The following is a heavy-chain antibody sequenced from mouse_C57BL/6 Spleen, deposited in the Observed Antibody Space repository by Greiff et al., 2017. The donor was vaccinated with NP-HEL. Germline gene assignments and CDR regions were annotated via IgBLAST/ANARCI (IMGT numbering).Heavy chain of an antibody. D-gene: IGHD2-4*01. Sequence: VQLQQPGAELVKPGASVKLSCKASGYTFTSYWMHWVKQRPGQGLEWIGMIHPNSGSTNYNEKFKSKATLTVDKSSSTAYMQLSSLTSEDSAVYYCARYYDYDGDFDYWGQGTTLTVSS. J-gene: IGHJ2*01. CDR1: GYTFTSYW. CDR3: ARYYDYDGDFDY. V-gene: IGHV1-64*01. CDR2: IHPNSGST.